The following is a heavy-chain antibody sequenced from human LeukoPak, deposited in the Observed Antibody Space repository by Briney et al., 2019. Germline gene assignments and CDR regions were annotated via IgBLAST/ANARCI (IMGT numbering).Heavy chain of an antibody. V-gene: IGHV5-51*01. J-gene: IGHJ3*02. Sequence: GESLKISCKGSGYSFTSYWIGRVRQMPGKGLEWMGIIYPGDSDTRYSPSFQGQVTISADKSISTAYLQWSSLKASDTAMYYCARVSGGYSYGYDAFDIWGQGTMVTVSS. CDR1: GYSFTSYW. CDR3: ARVSGGYSYGYDAFDI. CDR2: IYPGDSDT. D-gene: IGHD5-18*01.